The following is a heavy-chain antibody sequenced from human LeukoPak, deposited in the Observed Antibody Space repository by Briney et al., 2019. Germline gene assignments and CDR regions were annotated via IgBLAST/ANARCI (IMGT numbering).Heavy chain of an antibody. CDR2: FDPEDGET. J-gene: IGHJ6*03. D-gene: IGHD2-15*01. V-gene: IGHV1-24*01. CDR3: ATTNCSGGSCYSSGQHYYYYYMDV. Sequence: ASVKVSCKVSGYTLTELSMHWVRQAPGKGLEWMGGFDPEDGETIYAQKFQGRVTMTEDTSTDTAYMELSSLRSEDTAVYYCATTNCSGGSCYSSGQHYYYYYMDVWGKGTTVAVSS. CDR1: GYTLTELS.